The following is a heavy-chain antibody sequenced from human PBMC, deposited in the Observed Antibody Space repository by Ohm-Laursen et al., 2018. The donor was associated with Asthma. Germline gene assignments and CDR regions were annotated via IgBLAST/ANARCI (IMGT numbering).Heavy chain of an antibody. J-gene: IGHJ1*01. D-gene: IGHD1-26*01. CDR1: GYTFSRYS. V-gene: IGHV3-21*01. CDR2: ISTASSFI. CDR3: ARIGPEWGLPGRENSLHR. Sequence: SLRLSCSASGYTFSRYSIHWVRQIPGKGLEWVASISTASSFIYYADSVRGRFTTSRDNARNSVYLQMNSLRAEDTALYYCARIGPEWGLPGRENSLHRWGEGTLVTVSS.